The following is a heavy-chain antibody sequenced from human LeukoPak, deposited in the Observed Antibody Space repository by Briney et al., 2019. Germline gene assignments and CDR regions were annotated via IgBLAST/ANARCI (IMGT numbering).Heavy chain of an antibody. V-gene: IGHV3-74*01. J-gene: IGHJ6*02. Sequence: GGSLGLSCAASGFTFSTHCMYWVRQAPGKELVWVSRISGDGSMTSYADSVKGRFTISRDNAEDTLFLQMTSLRVEDTALYFCASLLTPYHGSGGGGMDVWGQGTTVTVSS. D-gene: IGHD3-10*01. CDR2: ISGDGSMT. CDR3: ASLLTPYHGSGGGGMDV. CDR1: GFTFSTHC.